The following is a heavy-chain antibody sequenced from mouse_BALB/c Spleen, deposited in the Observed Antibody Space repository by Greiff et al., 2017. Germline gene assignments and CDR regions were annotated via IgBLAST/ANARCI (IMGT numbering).Heavy chain of an antibody. CDR2: ISSGSSTI. CDR1: GFTFSSFG. CDR3: ARHGNYVAWFAY. V-gene: IGHV5-17*02. Sequence: EVMLVASGGGLVQPGGSRKLSCAASGFTFSSFGMHWVRQAPEKGLEWVAYISSGSSTIYYADTVKGRFTISRDNPKNTLFLQMTSLRSEDTAMYYCARHGNYVAWFAYWGQGTLVTVSA. J-gene: IGHJ3*01. D-gene: IGHD2-1*01.